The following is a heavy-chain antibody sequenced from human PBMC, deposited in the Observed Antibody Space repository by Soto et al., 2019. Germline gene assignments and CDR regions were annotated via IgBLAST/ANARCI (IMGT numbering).Heavy chain of an antibody. D-gene: IGHD6-19*01. CDR2: IKQDGSEK. CDR3: ARDPSSSGWYYFDY. J-gene: IGHJ4*02. CDR1: GFTFSSYW. V-gene: IGHV3-7*03. Sequence: VGSLRLSCAASGFTFSSYWMSWVRQAPGKGLEWVANIKQDGSEKYYVDSVKGRFTISRDNAKNSLYLQMNSLRAEDTAVYYCARDPSSSGWYYFDYWGQGTLVTVSS.